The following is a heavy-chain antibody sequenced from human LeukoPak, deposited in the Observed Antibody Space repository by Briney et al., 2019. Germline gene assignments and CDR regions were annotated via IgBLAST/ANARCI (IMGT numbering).Heavy chain of an antibody. Sequence: ASVKVSCKASGYTFTSYGISWVRQAPGQGLEWMGWISGYNGNTHYAHDLQGRVTMTTDTSTSTAYMELRSLRSDDTAVYYCARDEARYSSGYYPNWFDPWGQGTLVTVSS. CDR3: ARDEARYSSGYYPNWFDP. J-gene: IGHJ5*02. D-gene: IGHD3-22*01. CDR2: ISGYNGNT. CDR1: GYTFTSYG. V-gene: IGHV1-18*01.